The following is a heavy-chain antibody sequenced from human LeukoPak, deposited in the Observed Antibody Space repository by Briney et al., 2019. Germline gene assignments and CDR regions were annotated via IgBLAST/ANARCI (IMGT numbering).Heavy chain of an antibody. CDR2: ISYGGSNK. Sequence: GGSLRLSCAASGVTFSSYAMHWVRQAPGKGLEWGAVISYGGSNKYYAQSVEGGFTMARDKSTSTLYLQMNSLRAEDTAVYYCARHLITMVRGLMFYYYDGMDVWGQGTTVTVSS. CDR1: GVTFSSYA. J-gene: IGHJ6*02. V-gene: IGHV3-30-3*01. CDR3: ARHLITMVRGLMFYYYDGMDV. D-gene: IGHD3-10*01.